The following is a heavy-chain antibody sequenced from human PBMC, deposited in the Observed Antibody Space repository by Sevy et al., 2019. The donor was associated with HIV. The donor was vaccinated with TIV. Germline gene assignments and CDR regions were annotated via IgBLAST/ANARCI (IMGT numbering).Heavy chain of an antibody. V-gene: IGHV5-51*01. CDR3: ARRGASGGWYHFDY. Sequence: GESLKISCKASGYSFTSSWIDWVRQMPGKGLEWMGIIYTTDSDARYSPSFEGQVTISVDKSISTAYLQWSSLKASDTAMYYCARRGASGGWYHFDYWGQGTLVTVSS. J-gene: IGHJ4*02. D-gene: IGHD6-19*01. CDR1: GYSFTSSW. CDR2: IYTTDSDA.